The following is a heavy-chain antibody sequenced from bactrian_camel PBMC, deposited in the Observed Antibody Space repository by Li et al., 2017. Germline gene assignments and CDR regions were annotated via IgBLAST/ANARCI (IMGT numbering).Heavy chain of an antibody. CDR2: IDTGGRAS. J-gene: IGHJ4*01. Sequence: HVQLVESGGGSVQTGGSLRLSCVASGFTYRRYCMAWFRQVAGKEREEVATIDTGGRASYYVDSVKDRFAVSQDKSKNTVALQMNVLKPEDTAMYYCAAEYALDCNSGRWTRQIDFHYWGQGTQVTVS. CDR3: AAEYALDCNSGRWTRQIDFHY. D-gene: IGHD3*01. V-gene: IGHV3S1*01. CDR1: GFTYRRYC.